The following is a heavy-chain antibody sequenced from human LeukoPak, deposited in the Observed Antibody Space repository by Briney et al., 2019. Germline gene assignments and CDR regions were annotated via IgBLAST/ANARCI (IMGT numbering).Heavy chain of an antibody. J-gene: IGHJ4*02. CDR2: IYHSGST. CDR3: ARDGVTDYDILTGYYASHLYYFDY. D-gene: IGHD3-9*01. CDR1: GYSISSGYY. Sequence: SETLSLTCTVSGYSISSGYYWGWIRQPPGKGLEWIGSIYHSGSTYYNPSLKSRVTISVDTSKNQFSLKLSSVTAADTAVYYCARDGVTDYDILTGYYASHLYYFDYWGQGTLVTVSS. V-gene: IGHV4-38-2*02.